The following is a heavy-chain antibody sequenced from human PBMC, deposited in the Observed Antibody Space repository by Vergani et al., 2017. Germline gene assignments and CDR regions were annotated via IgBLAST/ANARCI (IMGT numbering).Heavy chain of an antibody. CDR2: INPSGGST. CDR3: ARDQNCFNSSIRWFDP. Sequence: VQLVPSGAEVKKPGASVKVSCKASGYTFTSSYMHWVRQAPGQGLEWMGIINPSGGSTSYAQKFQGRVTMTRDTSTSTVYMELSSLSSEYTAVSYCARDQNCFNSSIRWFDPWGQGTLVTVSS. D-gene: IGHD6-13*01. CDR1: GYTFTSSY. V-gene: IGHV1-46*01. J-gene: IGHJ5*02.